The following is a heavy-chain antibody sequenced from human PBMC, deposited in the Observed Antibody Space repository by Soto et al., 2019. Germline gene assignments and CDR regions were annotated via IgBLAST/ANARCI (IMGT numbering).Heavy chain of an antibody. D-gene: IGHD5-12*01. J-gene: IGHJ4*02. V-gene: IGHV4-39*01. CDR3: ARHYSRDGYNDY. Sequence: SETLSLTCTVSGGSISSSSYYWGWIRQPPGKGLEWIGSIYYSGSTYYNPSLKSRVTISVDTSKNQFSLKLSSVTAADTAVYYCARHYSRDGYNDYWGQGTLVTVSS. CDR1: GGSISSSSYY. CDR2: IYYSGST.